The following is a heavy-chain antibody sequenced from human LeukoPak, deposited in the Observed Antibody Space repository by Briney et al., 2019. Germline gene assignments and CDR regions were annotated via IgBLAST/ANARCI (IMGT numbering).Heavy chain of an antibody. CDR3: VRDRDSGTYYYYYGMDV. J-gene: IGHJ6*02. CDR2: IYYSGST. CDR1: GGSISTYY. Sequence: PSETLSLTCTVSGGSISTYYWSWIRQPPGKGLEWIGYIYYSGSTNYNPSLKNRVTISVDTSKNQFSLKLASVTAADTAVYYCVRDRDSGTYYYYYGMDVWGQGTTVTVSS. V-gene: IGHV4-59*01. D-gene: IGHD1-26*01.